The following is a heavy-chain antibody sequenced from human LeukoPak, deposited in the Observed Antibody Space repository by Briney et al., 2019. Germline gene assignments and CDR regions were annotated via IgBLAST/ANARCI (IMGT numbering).Heavy chain of an antibody. V-gene: IGHV3-53*01. CDR2: FYSGGST. CDR3: ARDYDILTGYYRDDAFDI. CDR1: GFTVSSNY. J-gene: IGHJ3*02. Sequence: GGSLRLSCAASGFTVSSNYKSWVRQAPWKGLEWVSVFYSGGSTYYADSVKGRFTISRDNSKNTLYLQMNSLRVEDTAVYYCARDYDILTGYYRDDAFDIWGQGTMVTVSS. D-gene: IGHD3-9*01.